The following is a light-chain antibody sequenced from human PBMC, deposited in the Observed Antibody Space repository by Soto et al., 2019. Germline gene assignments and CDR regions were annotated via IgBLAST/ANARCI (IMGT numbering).Light chain of an antibody. J-gene: IGLJ3*02. CDR3: SSYAGSNLWV. CDR1: SSDVGNYKY. CDR2: DVS. Sequence: QSALTQSPSASGSPGQSVTISCTGTSSDVGNYKYVSWYQQHPGKAPKLMIYDVSKRPSGLPDRFSRSKSGNTASLTVSGLQVEDEAEYYCSSYAGSNLWVFGGGTKLTVL. V-gene: IGLV2-8*01.